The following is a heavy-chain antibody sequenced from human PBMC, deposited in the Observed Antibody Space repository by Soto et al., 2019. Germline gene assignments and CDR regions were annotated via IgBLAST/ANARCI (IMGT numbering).Heavy chain of an antibody. J-gene: IGHJ4*02. V-gene: IGHV1-3*01. CDR1: GYTFTSYA. D-gene: IGHD6-19*01. Sequence: QVQLVQSGAEVKKPGASVKVSCKASGYTFTSYAIHWVRQAPGQRLEWMGWINAGNGNTKYAQKFQDRVTITRDTSASTAYMELSSLRSEDTAVYYCARDVGGWPDYWGQGTLVTVSS. CDR3: ARDVGGWPDY. CDR2: INAGNGNT.